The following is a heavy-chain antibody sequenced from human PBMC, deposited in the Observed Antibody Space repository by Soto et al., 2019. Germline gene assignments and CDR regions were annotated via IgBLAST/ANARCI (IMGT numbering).Heavy chain of an antibody. CDR3: AKLAYDSSGYRDY. D-gene: IGHD3-22*01. V-gene: IGHV1-69*13. CDR2: IIPIFGTA. Sequence: SVKVSCKASGGTFSSYAISWVRQAPGQGLEWMGGIIPIFGTANYAQKFQGRVTITADESTSTAYMELSSLRSEDTAVYYCAKLAYDSSGYRDYWGQGTLVTVSS. CDR1: GGTFSSYA. J-gene: IGHJ4*02.